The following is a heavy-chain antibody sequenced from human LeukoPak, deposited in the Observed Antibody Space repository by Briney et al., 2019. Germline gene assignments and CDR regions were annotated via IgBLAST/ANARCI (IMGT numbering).Heavy chain of an antibody. J-gene: IGHJ6*03. Sequence: RSGGSLRLSCAASAFTFGSYSMNWVRQAPGKGLEWVSYISSSGTTIYYADSVKGRFTISRDNAKNSLHLQMNSLRADDTAVYYCATVRPGGYMDVWGQGTTVTVSS. CDR1: AFTFGSYS. CDR2: ISSSGTTI. CDR3: ATVRPGGYMDV. D-gene: IGHD1-14*01. V-gene: IGHV3-48*04.